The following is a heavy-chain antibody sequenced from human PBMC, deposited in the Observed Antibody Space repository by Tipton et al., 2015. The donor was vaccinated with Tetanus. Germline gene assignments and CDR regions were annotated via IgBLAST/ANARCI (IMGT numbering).Heavy chain of an antibody. Sequence: CAASGFIFSSYGIHWVRQAPGKGLEWVAVSWYDGTDKYYADSVKGRFTISKDNSKNTLYLQMNSLRAEDTAVYYCAREADCSGGSCFSGDFDNWGQGTQVTVFS. CDR1: GFIFSSYG. CDR3: AREADCSGGSCFSGDFDN. CDR2: SWYDGTDK. J-gene: IGHJ4*02. V-gene: IGHV3-33*01. D-gene: IGHD2-15*01.